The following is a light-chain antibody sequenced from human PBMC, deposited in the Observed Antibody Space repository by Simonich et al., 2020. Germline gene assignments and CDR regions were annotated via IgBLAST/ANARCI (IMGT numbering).Light chain of an antibody. CDR3: QQYNSYSRT. Sequence: DIQMTQSPYTLSASVGDKVTITCRASQSISSWLAWYQQKPGKAPKLLLYKASSLESGVPSRFSGSGSGTEFTLTISSLQPDDFATYYCQQYNSYSRTFGQGTKVEIK. J-gene: IGKJ1*01. CDR1: QSISSW. CDR2: KAS. V-gene: IGKV1-5*03.